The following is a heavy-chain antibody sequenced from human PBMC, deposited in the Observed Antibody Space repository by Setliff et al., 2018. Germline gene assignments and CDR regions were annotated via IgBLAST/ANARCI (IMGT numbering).Heavy chain of an antibody. CDR2: IGRSSDST. J-gene: IGHJ3*02. D-gene: IGHD2-15*01. CDR3: AREGADLEYCTGGTCWDAFDM. V-gene: IGHV3-48*01. Sequence: PGGSLRLSCAASGFSFRNYAMNWVRQTADKRLEWISYIGRSSDSTYYADSVKGRFTISRDIAKNSLYLQMNSLRADDTAVYYCAREGADLEYCTGGTCWDAFDMWGQGTMVTVSS. CDR1: GFSFRNYA.